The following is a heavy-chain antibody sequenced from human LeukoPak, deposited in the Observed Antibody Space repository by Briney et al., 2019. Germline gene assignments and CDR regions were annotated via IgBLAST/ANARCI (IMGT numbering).Heavy chain of an antibody. CDR1: CGSISSGGYS. D-gene: IGHD2/OR15-2a*01. Sequence: PSQTLSLTCAVSCGSISSGGYSWSWIRQPPGKGLEWIGYIYHSGSTYYNPSLKSRVTISVDRSKNQFSLKLSSVTAADAAVYYCARGSKNSQYNWFDPWGQGTLVTVSS. CDR2: IYHSGST. V-gene: IGHV4-30-2*01. CDR3: ARGSKNSQYNWFDP. J-gene: IGHJ5*02.